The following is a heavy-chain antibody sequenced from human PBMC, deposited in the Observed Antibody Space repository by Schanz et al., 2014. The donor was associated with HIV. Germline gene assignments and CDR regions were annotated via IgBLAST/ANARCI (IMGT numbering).Heavy chain of an antibody. CDR1: GFTFTKYG. D-gene: IGHD3-22*01. CDR2: ISLDGSRA. CDR3: AKDGSSSGWCYDY. J-gene: IGHJ4*02. V-gene: IGHV3-30*18. Sequence: QVHLEESGGGVVQPGQSRTLSCVASGFTFTKYGIHWVCQAPGKGLEWVAVISLDGSRAFYADSVKGRFTISKDTSKNTVYLQMNNLRPEDTALYYCAKDGSSSGWCYDYWGQGTLVTVSS.